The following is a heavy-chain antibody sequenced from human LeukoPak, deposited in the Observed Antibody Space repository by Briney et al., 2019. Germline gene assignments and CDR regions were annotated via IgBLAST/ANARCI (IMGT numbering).Heavy chain of an antibody. CDR3: ARDSRGCSGGSCPYYYYYGMDV. J-gene: IGHJ6*02. CDR2: ISGSGGNT. Sequence: GGSLRLSCAASGFTFSSYAMSWVRQAPGKGLEWVSAISGSGGNTYYADSVKGRFTISRDNSKNTLYLRMNSLRAEDTAVYYCARDSRGCSGGSCPYYYYYGMDVWGQGTTVTVSS. V-gene: IGHV3-23*01. CDR1: GFTFSSYA. D-gene: IGHD2-15*01.